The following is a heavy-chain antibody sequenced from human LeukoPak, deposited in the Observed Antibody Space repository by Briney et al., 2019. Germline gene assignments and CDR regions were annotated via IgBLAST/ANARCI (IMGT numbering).Heavy chain of an antibody. CDR3: ARDRSPEGYYDSSHWDYYHGMDV. V-gene: IGHV4-39*07. J-gene: IGHJ6*02. D-gene: IGHD3-22*01. CDR2: IYYSGST. CDR1: GGSISSSSYY. Sequence: SETLSLTCTVSGGSISSSSYYWGWIRQPPGKGLEWIGSIYYSGSTYYNPSLKSRVTISVDTSKNQFSLNLSSVTAADTAMYYCARDRSPEGYYDSSHWDYYHGMDVWGQGTTVIVSS.